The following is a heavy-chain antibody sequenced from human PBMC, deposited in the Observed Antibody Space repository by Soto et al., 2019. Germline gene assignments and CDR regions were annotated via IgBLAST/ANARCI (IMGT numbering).Heavy chain of an antibody. CDR1: GGTFNSYA. V-gene: IGHV1-69*13. CDR2: IIPIFGTA. J-gene: IGHJ5*02. Sequence: SVKVSCKASGGTFNSYAISWVRQAPGQGLEWMGGIIPIFGTANYAQKFQGRVTITADESTSTAYMELSSLRSDDTAVYYCARDAYGDYHNWFDPWGQGTLVTVSS. CDR3: ARDAYGDYHNWFDP. D-gene: IGHD4-17*01.